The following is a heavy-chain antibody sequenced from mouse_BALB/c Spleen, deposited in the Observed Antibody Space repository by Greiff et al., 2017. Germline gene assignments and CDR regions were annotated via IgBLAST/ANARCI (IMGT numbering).Heavy chain of an antibody. J-gene: IGHJ3*01. CDR2: ISNCGGST. CDR1: GFTFSSYT. D-gene: IGHD2-2*01. CDR3: ARAGDYGYDEGVWFAY. Sequence: EVKLEESGGGLVQPGGSLKLSCAASGFTFSSYTLSWVRQTPEKRLEWVAYISNCGGSTYYPDTVKGRFTISRDNAKNTLYLQMSSLKSEDTAMYYCARAGDYGYDEGVWFAYWGQGTLVTVAA. V-gene: IGHV5-12-2*01.